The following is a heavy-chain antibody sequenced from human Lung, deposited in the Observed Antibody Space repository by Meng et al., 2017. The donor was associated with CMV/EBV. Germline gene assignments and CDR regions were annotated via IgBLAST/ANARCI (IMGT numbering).Heavy chain of an antibody. Sequence: SQTLSLTXAVYGGSLSGSYWGWIRQTPEKGLEWIGEINHSGSTTYNPSLKSRVTISIDTSKNQFSLKLSSVTAADTAVYYCARAVNDDFWSEYYRSDRIDYWGQGTLVTVSS. CDR1: GGSLSGSY. CDR3: ARAVNDDFWSEYYRSDRIDY. CDR2: INHSGST. V-gene: IGHV4-34*01. J-gene: IGHJ4*02. D-gene: IGHD3-3*01.